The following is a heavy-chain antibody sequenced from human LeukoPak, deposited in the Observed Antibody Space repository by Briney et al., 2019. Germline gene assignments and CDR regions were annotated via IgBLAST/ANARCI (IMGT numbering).Heavy chain of an antibody. V-gene: IGHV3-23*01. CDR3: AKGGTYYDILTGYYKEFDY. CDR2: ISGSGGST. CDR1: GFIFSSYA. J-gene: IGHJ4*02. Sequence: GGSLRLSCAASGFIFSSYAMSWVRQAPGKGLEWVSAISGSGGSTYYADSVKGRFTISRDNSKNTLYLQMNSLRAEDTAVYYCAKGGTYYDILTGYYKEFDYWGQGTLVTVSS. D-gene: IGHD3-9*01.